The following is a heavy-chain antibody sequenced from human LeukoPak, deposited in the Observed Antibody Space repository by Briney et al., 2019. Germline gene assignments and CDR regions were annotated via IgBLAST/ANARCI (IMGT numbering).Heavy chain of an antibody. J-gene: IGHJ5*02. CDR3: ARNMVRGVNWFDP. CDR2: IIPIFGTA. Sequence: RASVKVSCKASGGTFSSYAISWVRQAPGQGLEWMGGIIPIFGTANYAQKFQGRVTITADESTSTAYMELSSLRSEDTAVYYCARNMVRGVNWFDPWGQGTLVTVSS. V-gene: IGHV1-69*01. CDR1: GGTFSSYA. D-gene: IGHD3-10*01.